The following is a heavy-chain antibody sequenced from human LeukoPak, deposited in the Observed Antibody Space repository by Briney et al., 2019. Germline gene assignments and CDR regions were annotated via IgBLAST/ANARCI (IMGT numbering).Heavy chain of an antibody. CDR1: GFTFSSYA. CDR3: ARVGATQLLDY. J-gene: IGHJ4*02. V-gene: IGHV3-64*01. D-gene: IGHD1-26*01. CDR2: IISNGGRT. Sequence: PGGSLRLSCAASGFTFSSYAMQGVGEAPGEGGEYVSAIISNGGRTYYPLSLKGRFPISRDNSKNTLYLQMGSLRAEDMAVYYCARVGATQLLDYWGQGTLVTVSS.